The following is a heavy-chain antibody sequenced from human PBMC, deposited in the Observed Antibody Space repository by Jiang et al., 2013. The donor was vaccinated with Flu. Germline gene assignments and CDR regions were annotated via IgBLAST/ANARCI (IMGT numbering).Heavy chain of an antibody. CDR3: ATDRLSD. V-gene: IGHV3-23*01. Sequence: SCAASGVAFGNIAMAWVRQAPGKGLEWVSGIGADGSSTYYADSVKGRFTISRDNYKKTLYLQMNSPRGEDTAVYYCATDRLSDWGQGTLVTVSS. J-gene: IGHJ4*02. CDR1: GVAFGNIA. CDR2: IGADGSST.